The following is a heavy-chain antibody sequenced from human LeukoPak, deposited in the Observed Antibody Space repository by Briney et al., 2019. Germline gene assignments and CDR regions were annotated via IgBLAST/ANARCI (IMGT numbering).Heavy chain of an antibody. V-gene: IGHV5-51*01. CDR3: ARHEMVYARPWYYYMDV. CDR1: GYSFTNYW. CDR2: IYPGDSDT. D-gene: IGHD2-8*01. Sequence: GESLKISCKGSGYSFTNYWIGWVRQMPGKGLEWMGIIYPGDSDTRYSPSFQGQVTISADKSISTAYLQWSSLKASDTAMYYCARHEMVYARPWYYYMDVWGKGTTVTVSS. J-gene: IGHJ6*03.